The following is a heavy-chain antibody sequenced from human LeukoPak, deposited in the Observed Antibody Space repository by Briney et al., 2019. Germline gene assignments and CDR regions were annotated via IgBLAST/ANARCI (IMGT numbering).Heavy chain of an antibody. V-gene: IGHV4-39*07. CDR3: SRAPEYGLYYFDY. CDR2: IYYSGST. J-gene: IGHJ4*02. CDR1: GGSISSGSYY. Sequence: SETLSLTCTVSGGSISSGSYYWGWIRQPPGKGLEWIGNIYYSGSTYYNPSLKSRVSISVDTSKNQFSLKLTSVTAADTAVYYCSRAPEYGLYYFDYWGQGTLVTVSS. D-gene: IGHD1-14*01.